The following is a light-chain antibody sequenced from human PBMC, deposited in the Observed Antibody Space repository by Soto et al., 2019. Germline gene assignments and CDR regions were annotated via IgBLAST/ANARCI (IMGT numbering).Light chain of an antibody. J-gene: IGKJ2*01. Sequence: DVVLTQSPDSLAMSLGETATITCRTSQSALFSASSKNYIAWYQRRPGQPLRLLFYWASTRASGVPERFSGSGSGTDFTLTISSLQPDDAAIYYCQQYFSIPMFTFAQGTKLQIK. CDR2: WAS. V-gene: IGKV4-1*01. CDR3: QQYFSIPMFT. CDR1: QSALFSASSKNY.